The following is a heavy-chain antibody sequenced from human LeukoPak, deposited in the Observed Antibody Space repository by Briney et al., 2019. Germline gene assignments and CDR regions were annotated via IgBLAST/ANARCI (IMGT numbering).Heavy chain of an antibody. J-gene: IGHJ4*02. V-gene: IGHV4-4*09. CDR2: IYTSGST. Sequence: SETLSLTCTVSGDSISSHYWSWIRQPPGKGLEWIGYIYTSGSTNYNPSLKSRVTISVDTSKNQFSLKLSSVTASDTAVYYCARQGYNGNYFDYWGQGTLVTVSS. D-gene: IGHD5-24*01. CDR1: GDSISSHY. CDR3: ARQGYNGNYFDY.